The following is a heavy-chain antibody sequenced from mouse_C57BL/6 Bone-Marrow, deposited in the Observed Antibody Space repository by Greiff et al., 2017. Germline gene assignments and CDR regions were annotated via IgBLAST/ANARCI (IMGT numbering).Heavy chain of an antibody. Sequence: QVQLKQSGAELARPGASVKMSCKASGYTFTSYTMHWVKQRPGQGLEWIGYINPSSGYTKYNQKFKDKATLTADKSSSTAYMQLSSLTADDAAVYYCASYAIDYGGQGTTVTVSS. J-gene: IGHJ4*01. CDR3: ASYAIDY. CDR2: INPSSGYT. CDR1: GYTFTSYT. V-gene: IGHV1-4*01.